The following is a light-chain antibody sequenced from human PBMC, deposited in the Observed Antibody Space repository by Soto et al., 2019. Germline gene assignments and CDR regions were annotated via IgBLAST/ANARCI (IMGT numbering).Light chain of an antibody. CDR1: HSLSGSY. CDR3: PHYATACWT. CDR2: CXS. J-gene: IGKJ1*01. V-gene: IGKV3-20*01. Sequence: EMALAQRPGHLFLSPGERATLDXRAGHSLSGSYLAWYQQRPGXAPRVXXACXSSSAKGSPDSXSGSGSETDFTRTMCRRDPYDCERYYLPHYATACWTFDEGTKVDIK.